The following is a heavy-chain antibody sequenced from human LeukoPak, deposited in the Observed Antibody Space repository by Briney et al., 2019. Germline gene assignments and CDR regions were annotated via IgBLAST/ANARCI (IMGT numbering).Heavy chain of an antibody. V-gene: IGHV5-51*01. J-gene: IGHJ4*02. CDR3: ARQALGYCSGGNCYSDY. D-gene: IGHD2-15*01. CDR2: IHPGDSDT. Sequence: GESLKISCKGSGYSFTSYWIGWVRQMPGKGLEWMGIIHPGDSDTRYSPSFQGQVTFSADKSISTAYLQWSSLKASDTAIYYCARQALGYCSGGNCYSDYWGQGTLVGVSS. CDR1: GYSFTSYW.